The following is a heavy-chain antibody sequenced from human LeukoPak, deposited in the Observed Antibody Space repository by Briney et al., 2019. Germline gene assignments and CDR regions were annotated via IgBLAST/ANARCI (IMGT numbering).Heavy chain of an antibody. D-gene: IGHD5-24*01. V-gene: IGHV4-59*08. CDR2: IYYSGST. Sequence: PLETLSLTCTVSGGSISSYYWSWIRQPPGKGLEWIGYIYYSGSTKYYPSLKSRVTISVDTSKNQFSLKLSSVTAADTAVYYCARSRAGDNFDAFEIWGQGTMVTVSS. J-gene: IGHJ3*02. CDR1: GGSISSYY. CDR3: ARSRAGDNFDAFEI.